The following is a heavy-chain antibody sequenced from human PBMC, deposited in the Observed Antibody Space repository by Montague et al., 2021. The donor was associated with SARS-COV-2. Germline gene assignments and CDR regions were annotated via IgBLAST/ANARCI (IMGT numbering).Heavy chain of an antibody. CDR3: VRDHPYGGPRGAYDI. Sequence: SETLSLTCTVSGGSITGYYWSWLRRSPGKGLEWIAYIYDDGAVNXNPSLGSRVTISTDTSKNQLSLKVNSVTAADTAVYYCVRDHPYGGPRGAYDIWGQGTVVTVSS. J-gene: IGHJ3*02. D-gene: IGHD4-23*01. CDR1: GGSITGYY. V-gene: IGHV4-59*01. CDR2: IYDDGAV.